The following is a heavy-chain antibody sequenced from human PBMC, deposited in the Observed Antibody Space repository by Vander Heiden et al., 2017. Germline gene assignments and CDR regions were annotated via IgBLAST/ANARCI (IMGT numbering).Heavy chain of an antibody. CDR2: ISGSGGST. Sequence: EVQLLESGGGLVQPGGSLRLSCAASGFTFSRYAMSGVRQAPGKGLEWVSAISGSGGSTYYADSVKGRFTISRDNSKNTLYLQMNSLRAEDTAVYYCAKDRNYYGSGSRGFDYWGQGTLVTVSS. D-gene: IGHD3-10*01. V-gene: IGHV3-23*01. J-gene: IGHJ4*02. CDR3: AKDRNYYGSGSRGFDY. CDR1: GFTFSRYA.